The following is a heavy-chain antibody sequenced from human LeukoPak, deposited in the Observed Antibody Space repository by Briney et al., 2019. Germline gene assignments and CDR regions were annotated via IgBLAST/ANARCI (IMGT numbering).Heavy chain of an antibody. D-gene: IGHD1-20*01. V-gene: IGHV1-69*13. CDR2: IIPIFGTA. CDR3: ARAPGDNWNDEDY. J-gene: IGHJ4*02. Sequence: SVKVSCKASGGTFSSYAISWVRQAPGQGLEWMGGIIPIFGTANYAQKFQGRVTITADESTSAAYMELSSLRSEDTAVYYCARAPGDNWNDEDYWGQGTLVTVSS. CDR1: GGTFSSYA.